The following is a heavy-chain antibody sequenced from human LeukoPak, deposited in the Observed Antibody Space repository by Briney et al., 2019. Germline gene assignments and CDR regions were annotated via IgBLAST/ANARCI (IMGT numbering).Heavy chain of an antibody. CDR3: ARWSTMITLNWFDP. CDR1: GGSFSGYY. Sequence: SETLSLTCAVYGGSFSGYYWSWIRQPPGKGLEWIGEINHSGSTNYNPSLKSRVTISVDTSKNQFSLKLTSVTAADTAVYYCARWSTMITLNWFDPWGQGTLVTVSS. J-gene: IGHJ5*02. V-gene: IGHV4-34*01. CDR2: INHSGST. D-gene: IGHD3-16*01.